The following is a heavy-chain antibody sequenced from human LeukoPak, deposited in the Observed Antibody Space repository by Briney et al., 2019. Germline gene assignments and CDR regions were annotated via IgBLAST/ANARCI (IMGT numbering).Heavy chain of an antibody. D-gene: IGHD3-22*01. CDR2: IYYTGST. V-gene: IGHV4-59*01. J-gene: IGHJ5*02. CDR1: GGSISNYY. CDR3: ARGTMMVGP. Sequence: SETLSLTCTVSGGSISNYYWSWIRQPPGKGLEWIGYIYYTGSTTYNSSLKSRVTIPVDTSKNQFSLKLSSVTAADTAVYYCARGTMMVGPWGQGALVTVSS.